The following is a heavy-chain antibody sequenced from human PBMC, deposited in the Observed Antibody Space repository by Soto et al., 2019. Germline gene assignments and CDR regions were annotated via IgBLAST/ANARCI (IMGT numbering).Heavy chain of an antibody. Sequence: GGSLRLSCAASGFTLSAYYMSWIRQAPGKGLEWVSYISSSSSYANYADSVKGRFTISRDNAKNSLYLQMNSLRAEDTAVYYCARDWGADYGGNVLDYWGQGTLVTVSS. V-gene: IGHV3-11*06. CDR2: ISSSSSYA. CDR1: GFTLSAYY. CDR3: ARDWGADYGGNVLDY. J-gene: IGHJ4*02. D-gene: IGHD4-17*01.